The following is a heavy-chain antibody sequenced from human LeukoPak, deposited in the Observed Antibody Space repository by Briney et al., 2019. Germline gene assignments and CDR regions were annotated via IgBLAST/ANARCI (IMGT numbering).Heavy chain of an antibody. Sequence: GASVKVSCKASGYTFTSYAMNWVRQAPGQGLEWMGWINTNTGNPTYAQGFTGRFVFSLDTSVSTAYLQISSLKAEDTAVYYCARAYCSGGSCYGPHYDYWGQGTLVTVSS. V-gene: IGHV7-4-1*02. J-gene: IGHJ4*02. CDR2: INTNTGNP. CDR1: GYTFTSYA. CDR3: ARAYCSGGSCYGPHYDY. D-gene: IGHD2-15*01.